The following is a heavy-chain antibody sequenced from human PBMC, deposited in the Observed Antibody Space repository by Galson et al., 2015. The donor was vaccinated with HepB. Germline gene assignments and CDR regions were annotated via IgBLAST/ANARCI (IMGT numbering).Heavy chain of an antibody. CDR2: INAGNGNT. Sequence: SVKVSCKASGXXFTSYAMHXVRQAXXQRLEWMGWINAGNGNTKYSQKFQXRVTITRDTSASTAYMELSSLRSEDTAVYYCASVGQGYGDYWGYNWFDPWGQGTLVTVSS. V-gene: IGHV1-3*01. D-gene: IGHD4-17*01. J-gene: IGHJ5*02. CDR3: ASVGQGYGDYWGYNWFDP. CDR1: GXXFTSYA.